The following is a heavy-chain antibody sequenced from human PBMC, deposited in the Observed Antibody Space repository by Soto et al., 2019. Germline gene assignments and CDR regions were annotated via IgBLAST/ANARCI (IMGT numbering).Heavy chain of an antibody. V-gene: IGHV3-30*04. CDR3: SRDPSGVAVACNFLDF. J-gene: IGHJ4*02. CDR2: ISYDGRNK. D-gene: IGHD6-19*01. Sequence: GKGLEWGAVISYDGRNKYYADSVKGRFTISRDTSKNTLYLQMNSRRDDDTAVYYCSRDPSGVAVACNFLDFWGQGTLVTGSS.